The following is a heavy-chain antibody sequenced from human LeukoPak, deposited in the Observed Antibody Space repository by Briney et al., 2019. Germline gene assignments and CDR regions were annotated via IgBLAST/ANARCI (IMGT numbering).Heavy chain of an antibody. CDR3: AKSNGYGLVDI. D-gene: IGHD3-10*01. V-gene: IGHV4-34*12. J-gene: IGHJ3*02. Sequence: SETLSLTCAVYGGSSSGYYWSWIRQPPGKGLEWIGNIFYSGSTYYSPSFKSRVTISLDTSRNQFSLKVNSVTAADTAVYYCAKSNGYGLVDIWGQGTMVTVSS. CDR2: IFYSGST. CDR1: GGSSSGYY.